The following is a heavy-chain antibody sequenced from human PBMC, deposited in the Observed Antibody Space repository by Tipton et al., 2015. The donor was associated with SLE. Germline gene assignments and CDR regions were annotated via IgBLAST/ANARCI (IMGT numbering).Heavy chain of an antibody. D-gene: IGHD3-22*01. CDR2: IYSGGST. V-gene: IGHV3-66*01. CDR1: GFTVNNNY. J-gene: IGHJ3*01. CDR3: ARAGTFYYDSSGYWAFDV. Sequence: SLRLSCAASGFTVNNNYMSWVRQAPGKGLEWVSVIYSGGSTYYADSVKGRFTISRDNSKNTLYLQMNSLRAEDTAVYYRARAGTFYYDSSGYWAFDVWGQGTQVTVSS.